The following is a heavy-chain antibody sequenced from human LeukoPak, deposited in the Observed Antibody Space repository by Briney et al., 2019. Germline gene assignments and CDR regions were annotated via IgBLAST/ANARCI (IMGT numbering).Heavy chain of an antibody. CDR2: IYYSGST. Sequence: PSETLSLTCTVSGGSISSGDYYWSWIRQPPGKGLEWIGYIYYSGSTYYNPSLKSRVTISVDTSKNQFSLKLSSMTAADTAVYYCARGRGWQLLWDGYYFDYWGQGTLVTVSS. V-gene: IGHV4-30-4*01. CDR3: ARGRGWQLLWDGYYFDY. CDR1: GGSISSGDYY. D-gene: IGHD2-15*01. J-gene: IGHJ4*02.